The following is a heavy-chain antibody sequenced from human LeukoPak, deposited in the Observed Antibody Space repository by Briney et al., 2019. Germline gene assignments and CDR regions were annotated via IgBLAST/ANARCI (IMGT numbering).Heavy chain of an antibody. J-gene: IGHJ6*03. CDR1: GGSFSGYY. V-gene: IGHV4-34*01. CDR2: INHSGST. CDR3: ARHYGDYEGYYYCMDV. Sequence: SETLSLTCAVYGGSFSGYYWSWIRQPPGKGLEWIGEINHSGSTNYNPSLKSRVTISVDTSKNQFSLKLSSVTAADTAVYYCARHYGDYEGYYYCMDVWGKGTTVTVSS. D-gene: IGHD4-17*01.